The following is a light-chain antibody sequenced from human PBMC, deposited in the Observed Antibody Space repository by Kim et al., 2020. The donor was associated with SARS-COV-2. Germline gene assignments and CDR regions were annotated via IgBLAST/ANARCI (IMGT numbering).Light chain of an antibody. CDR1: QSVSSN. J-gene: IGKJ1*01. Sequence: EIVMTQSPATLYVSPGERATLSCRASQSVSSNLAWYQQKPGQAPRLLIYGASTRATGIPARFSGSGSGTEFTLTISSLQSEDFAVYYCQQYNNWPRRTFGQGTKVDIK. CDR3: QQYNNWPRRT. V-gene: IGKV3-15*01. CDR2: GAS.